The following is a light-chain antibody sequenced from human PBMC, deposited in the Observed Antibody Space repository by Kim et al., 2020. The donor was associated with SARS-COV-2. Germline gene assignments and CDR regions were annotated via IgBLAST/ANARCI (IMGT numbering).Light chain of an antibody. CDR3: QQYNIWPIT. Sequence: SVSPGARATLSCRASQSVSSNLAWYQQKPGQAPRLLIYGASTRATGIPARFSGSGSGTEFTLTISSLQSEDFAVYYCQQYNIWPITFGQGTRLEIK. CDR2: GAS. CDR1: QSVSSN. J-gene: IGKJ5*01. V-gene: IGKV3-15*01.